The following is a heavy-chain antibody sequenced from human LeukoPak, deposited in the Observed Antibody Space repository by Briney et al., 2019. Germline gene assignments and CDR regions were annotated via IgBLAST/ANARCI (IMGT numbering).Heavy chain of an antibody. CDR2: IKQDGSEK. CDR3: GRGSRISDY. J-gene: IGHJ4*02. Sequence: GGSLRLSCEVSGFIFSSYWMSWVRQAPGKGPEWVAHIKQDGSEKDYVDSVKGRFTISRDNGKNSLYLQVNSLRAEDTAVYYCGRGSRISDYWGQGTQVTVSS. V-gene: IGHV3-7*01. CDR1: GFIFSSYW. D-gene: IGHD2-15*01.